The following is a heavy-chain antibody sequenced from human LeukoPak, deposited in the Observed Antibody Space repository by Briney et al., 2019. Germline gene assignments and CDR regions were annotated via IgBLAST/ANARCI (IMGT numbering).Heavy chain of an antibody. CDR1: GGSISSGSYY. CDR3: ARGGGYDSRAFDI. Sequence: SQTLSLTCTVSGGSISSGSYYWSWIRQPAGKGLEWIGRIYTSGSTNYNPSLKSRVTISVDTSKNQFSLKLSSVTAADTAVYYCARGGGYDSRAFDIWGQGTMVTVSS. D-gene: IGHD5-12*01. V-gene: IGHV4-61*02. J-gene: IGHJ3*02. CDR2: IYTSGST.